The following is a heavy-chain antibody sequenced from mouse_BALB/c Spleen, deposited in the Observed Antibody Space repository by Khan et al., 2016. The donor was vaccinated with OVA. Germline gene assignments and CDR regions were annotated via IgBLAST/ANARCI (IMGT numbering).Heavy chain of an antibody. Sequence: DVMLVESGGDLVKPEGSLKLSCAASGFTFSTYGMSWVRQTPDKRLEWVATISSGGSYTYYPDSVQGRFTISRDNAKNTLYLQLSSLKSEDTAIFYGSRIAYYYDSEGFDYWGQGTPVTVSA. CDR3: SRIAYYYDSEGFDY. J-gene: IGHJ3*01. D-gene: IGHD1-1*01. CDR2: ISSGGSYT. CDR1: GFTFSTYG. V-gene: IGHV5-6*02.